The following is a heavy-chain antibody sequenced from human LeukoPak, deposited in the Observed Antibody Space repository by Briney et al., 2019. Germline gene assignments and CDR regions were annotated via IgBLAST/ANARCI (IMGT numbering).Heavy chain of an antibody. J-gene: IGHJ5*02. CDR3: AREVGNRSSTSCYWAPYNWFDP. Sequence: ASVKVSCKASGYTFTSYGISWVRQAPGQGLEWMGWISAYNGNTNYAQKCQGRVTITRDTSASTAYMELSSLRSEDTAVYYCAREVGNRSSTSCYWAPYNWFDPWGQGTLVTVSS. CDR2: ISAYNGNT. V-gene: IGHV1-18*01. D-gene: IGHD2-2*01. CDR1: GYTFTSYG.